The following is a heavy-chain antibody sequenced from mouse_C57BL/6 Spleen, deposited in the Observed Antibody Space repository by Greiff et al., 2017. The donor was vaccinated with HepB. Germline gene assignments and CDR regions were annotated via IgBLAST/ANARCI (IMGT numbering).Heavy chain of an antibody. CDR1: GYTFTDYN. D-gene: IGHD2-1*01. V-gene: IGHV1-18*01. Sequence: VQLQQSGPELVKPGASVKIPCKASGYTFTDYNMDWVKQSHGKSLEWIGDINPNNGGTIYNQKFKGKATLTVDKSSSTAYMELRSLTSEDTAVYYCARREFYSPWFAYWGQGTLVTVSA. CDR2: INPNNGGT. CDR3: ARREFYSPWFAY. J-gene: IGHJ3*01.